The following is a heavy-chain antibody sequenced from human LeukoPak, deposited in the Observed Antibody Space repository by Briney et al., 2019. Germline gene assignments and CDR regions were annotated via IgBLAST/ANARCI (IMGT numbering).Heavy chain of an antibody. Sequence: GRSLRLSCAASGFTFSSYGMHWVRQAPGKGLEWVAVISYDGSNKYYADSVKGRFTISRDNSKNSLYLQMNSLRAEDTAVYYCAREPGAHSIYGMDVWGQGTTVTISS. CDR2: ISYDGSNK. V-gene: IGHV3-30*03. CDR1: GFTFSSYG. J-gene: IGHJ6*02. D-gene: IGHD7-27*01. CDR3: AREPGAHSIYGMDV.